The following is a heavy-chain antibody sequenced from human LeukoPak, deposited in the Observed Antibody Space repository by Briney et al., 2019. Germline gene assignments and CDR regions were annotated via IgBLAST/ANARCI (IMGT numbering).Heavy chain of an antibody. D-gene: IGHD4-17*01. J-gene: IGHJ4*02. V-gene: IGHV4-59*01. CDR1: GASISTYY. Sequence: PSETLSLTCAVSGASISTYYWSWFRQPPGKGLEWIGYIYYSGSTNYNPSLENRVTISVDTSKKQFSLKLSSVTAADTAVYYCARAQSNMYGDYGRLFDYWGQGTLVTVSS. CDR2: IYYSGST. CDR3: ARAQSNMYGDYGRLFDY.